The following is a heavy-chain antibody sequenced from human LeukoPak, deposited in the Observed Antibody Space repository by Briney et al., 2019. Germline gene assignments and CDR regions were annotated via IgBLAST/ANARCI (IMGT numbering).Heavy chain of an antibody. CDR3: ARAPLSGTYYTDAFDI. J-gene: IGHJ3*02. CDR2: IYHSGNT. D-gene: IGHD1-26*01. V-gene: IGHV4-4*02. Sequence: SGTLSLTCAVSGGSISSVRWWSWVRQPPGKGLEWIGEIYHSGNTNYNPSLKSRVTISPDKSKNQFSLTLTSVTAADTAVYFCARAPLSGTYYTDAFDIWGQGTMVTVSS. CDR1: GGSISSVRW.